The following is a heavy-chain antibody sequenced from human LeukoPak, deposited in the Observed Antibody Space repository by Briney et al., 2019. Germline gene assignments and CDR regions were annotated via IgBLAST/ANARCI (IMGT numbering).Heavy chain of an antibody. Sequence: NTSETLPLTCTVSGGSISSYYWSWIRQPPGKGLEWIGYIYYSGSTNYNPSLKSRVTISVDTSKNQFSLKLSSVTAADTAVYYCAREGILTGYYWKNWFDPWGQGTLVTVSS. J-gene: IGHJ5*02. CDR1: GGSISSYY. CDR3: AREGILTGYYWKNWFDP. D-gene: IGHD3-9*01. V-gene: IGHV4-59*01. CDR2: IYYSGST.